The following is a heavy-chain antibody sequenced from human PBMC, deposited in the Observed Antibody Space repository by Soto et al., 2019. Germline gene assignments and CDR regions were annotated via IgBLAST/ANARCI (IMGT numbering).Heavy chain of an antibody. D-gene: IGHD2-21*02. CDR3: ASGGDCYANNWFDP. J-gene: IGHJ5*02. CDR1: GGSISSSNW. CDR2: IYHSGST. V-gene: IGHV4-4*02. Sequence: SETLSLTCAVSGGSISSSNWWSWVRQPPGKGLEWIGEIYHSGSTNYNPSLKSRVTISVDKSKNQFSLKLSSVTAADTAVYYCASGGDCYANNWFDPWGQGTLVTVSS.